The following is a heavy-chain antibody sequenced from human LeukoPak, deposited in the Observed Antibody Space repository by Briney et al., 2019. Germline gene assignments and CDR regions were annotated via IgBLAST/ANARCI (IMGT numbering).Heavy chain of an antibody. CDR2: IYHSGIT. Sequence: SETLSLTCTVSGYSIRSGFYWGWIRQPPGKGLEWIGNIYHSGITYYTPSLKSRVTISVDTSKNQIYLKLSSVTAADTAVYYCARAVGYFDWLPLFDYWGQGTLVTVSS. V-gene: IGHV4-38-2*02. D-gene: IGHD3-9*01. CDR3: ARAVGYFDWLPLFDY. J-gene: IGHJ4*02. CDR1: GYSIRSGFY.